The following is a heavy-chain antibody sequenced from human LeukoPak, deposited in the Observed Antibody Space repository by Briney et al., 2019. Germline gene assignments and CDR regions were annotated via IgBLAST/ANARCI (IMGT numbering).Heavy chain of an antibody. D-gene: IGHD3-10*01. V-gene: IGHV4-39*07. CDR1: GGSISSSSYY. CDR3: ARVVPHYGSGRQIDY. CDR2: IYYSGST. J-gene: IGHJ4*02. Sequence: SETLSLTCTVSGGSISSSSYYWGWIRQPPGKGLEWIGSIYYSGSTYYNPSLKSRVTISVDTSKNQFSLKLSSVTAADTAVYYCARVVPHYGSGRQIDYWGQGTLVTVSS.